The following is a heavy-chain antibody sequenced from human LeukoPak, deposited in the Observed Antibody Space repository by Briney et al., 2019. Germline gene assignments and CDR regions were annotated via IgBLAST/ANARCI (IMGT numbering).Heavy chain of an antibody. Sequence: ETLSLTCAVYGGSFSGYYWSWIRQPPGKGLEWIGYIYYSGSTSYNPSLKSRVTISVDTSKNQFSLKLRSVTAADTAVYYCARYSGSYPHDAFEIWGQGTMVTVSS. CDR2: IYYSGST. CDR3: ARYSGSYPHDAFEI. CDR1: GGSFSGYY. V-gene: IGHV4-59*01. J-gene: IGHJ3*02. D-gene: IGHD1-26*01.